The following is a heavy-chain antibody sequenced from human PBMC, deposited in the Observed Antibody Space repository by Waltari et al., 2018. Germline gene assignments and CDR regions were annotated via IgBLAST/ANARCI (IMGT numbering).Heavy chain of an antibody. CDR2: FDPEDGET. CDR1: GYTLTDLS. J-gene: IGHJ4*02. V-gene: IGHV1-24*01. Sequence: QVQLVQSGAEVKKPGASVKVSCKVSGYTLTDLSMHWVRQAPGKGLEWMGGFDPEDGETIYAQKFQGRVTMTEDTSTDTAYMELSSLRSEDTAVYYCATGVNTMIVVQRSYYFDYWGQGTLVTVSS. CDR3: ATGVNTMIVVQRSYYFDY. D-gene: IGHD3-22*01.